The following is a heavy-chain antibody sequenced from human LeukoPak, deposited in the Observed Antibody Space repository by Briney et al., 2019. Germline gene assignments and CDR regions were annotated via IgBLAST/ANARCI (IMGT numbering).Heavy chain of an antibody. CDR3: ASRKSSGVSHLSYFDYSSSFYLDY. CDR1: GYSFTSYW. D-gene: IGHD6-6*01. J-gene: IGHJ4*02. V-gene: IGHV5-51*01. Sequence: GESLKISCKGSGYSFTSYWIGWVRQMPGKGLEWMGIIYPGDSDTRYSPPFQGQVTISADKSISTAYLQWSSLKASDTAMYYCASRKSSGVSHLSYFDYSSSFYLDYWGQGTLVTVSS. CDR2: IYPGDSDT.